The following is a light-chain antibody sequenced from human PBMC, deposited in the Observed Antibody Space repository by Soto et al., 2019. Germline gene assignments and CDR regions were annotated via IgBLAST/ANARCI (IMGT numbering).Light chain of an antibody. CDR2: DTS. V-gene: IGLV7-46*01. Sequence: AVVTQEPSLTVSPGGTVTLTCGSSTGAVPSNHHPYWFQQKAGQAPRTLIYDTSNKHSWTPARFSGSLLGDKAALTLSGAQPEDEAQYYCLLSYNAARVFGGGTKLTVL. J-gene: IGLJ2*01. CDR3: LLSYNAARV. CDR1: TGAVPSNHH.